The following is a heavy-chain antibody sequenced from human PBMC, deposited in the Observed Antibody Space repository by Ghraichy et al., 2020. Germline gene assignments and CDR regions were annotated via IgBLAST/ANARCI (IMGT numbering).Heavy chain of an antibody. V-gene: IGHV3-23*01. D-gene: IGHD3-22*01. CDR1: GFTFSSYA. J-gene: IGHJ4*02. CDR3: AKDITYYYDSSGYFDYFDY. CDR2: ISGGGGST. Sequence: GGSLRLSCAASGFTFSSYAMSWVRQAPGKRLEWVSAISGGGGSTYYADSVKGRFTISRDNSKNTLYLQMNSLRAEDTAVYYCAKDITYYYDSSGYFDYFDYWGQGTLVTVSS.